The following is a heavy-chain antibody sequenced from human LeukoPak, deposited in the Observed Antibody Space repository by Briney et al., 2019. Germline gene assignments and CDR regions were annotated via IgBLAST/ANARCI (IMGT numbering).Heavy chain of an antibody. CDR1: GFRFSSYT. V-gene: IGHV3-23*01. J-gene: IGHJ5*01. CDR2: ISGSGAGT. Sequence: PGGSLRLSCAASGFRFSSYTMSWVRQAPGKGLEWVSDISGSGAGTYYADSVKGRFTISRDNSKNTLYLQMSSLGADDTAVYYYAKLTDSWGQGTLVSVSS. CDR3: AKLTDS.